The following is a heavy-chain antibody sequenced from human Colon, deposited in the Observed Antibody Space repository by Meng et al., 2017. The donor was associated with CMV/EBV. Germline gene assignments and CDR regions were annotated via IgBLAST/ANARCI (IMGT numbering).Heavy chain of an antibody. Sequence: SETLSLTCTVSGGSVTDFHYWSWVRQPPGKGLEWIAYASYNGNTNYNRSLRSRVTISSDAAKNQFSLRLTSATTADTAVYFCARGWADIRFSGAMDVWGQGTTVTVSS. CDR3: ARGWADIRFSGAMDV. J-gene: IGHJ6*02. D-gene: IGHD3-3*01. CDR1: GGSVTDFHY. V-gene: IGHV4-59*02. CDR2: ASYNGNT.